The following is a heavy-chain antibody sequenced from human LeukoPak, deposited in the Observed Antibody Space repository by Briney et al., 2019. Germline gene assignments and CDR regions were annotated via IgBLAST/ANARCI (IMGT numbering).Heavy chain of an antibody. CDR1: GFTFSSYA. J-gene: IGHJ4*02. CDR2: ISGSGGST. CDR3: AKGTYDDFWSGYYGY. Sequence: GGSLRLSCAASGFTFSSYAMSWVRQAPGKGLERVSAISGSGGSTYYADSVKGRFTISRDNSKNTLYLQMNSLRAEDTAVYYCAKGTYDDFWSGYYGYWGQGTLVTVSS. D-gene: IGHD3-3*01. V-gene: IGHV3-23*01.